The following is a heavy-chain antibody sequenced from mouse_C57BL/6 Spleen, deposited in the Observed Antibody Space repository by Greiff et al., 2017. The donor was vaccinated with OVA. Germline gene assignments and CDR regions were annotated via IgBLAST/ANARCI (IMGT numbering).Heavy chain of an antibody. CDR1: GYTFTSYW. V-gene: IGHV1-50*01. CDR2: IDPSDSYT. CDR3: ARSREWLLRRAD. Sequence: VQLQQPGAELVKPGASVKLSCKASGYTFTSYWMQWVKQRPGQGLEWIGEIDPSDSYTNYNQKFKGKATLTVDTSSSTAYMQLSSLTSEDSAVYYCARSREWLLRRADWGKGTLVTVSA. D-gene: IGHD2-3*01. J-gene: IGHJ3*01.